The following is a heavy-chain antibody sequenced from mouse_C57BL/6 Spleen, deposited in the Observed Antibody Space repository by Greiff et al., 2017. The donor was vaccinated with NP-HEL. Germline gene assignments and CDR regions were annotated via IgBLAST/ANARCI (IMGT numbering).Heavy chain of an antibody. CDR1: GYAFSSYW. V-gene: IGHV1-80*01. CDR2: IYPGDGDT. Sequence: VQLQQSGAELVKPGASVKISCKASGYAFSSYWMNWVKQRPGKGLVWIGQIYPGDGDTNYNGKFKGKATLTADKSSSTAYMQLSSLTSEDSAVYVCARFYYGLYWYFDVWGTGTTVTVTS. CDR3: ARFYYGLYWYFDV. J-gene: IGHJ1*03. D-gene: IGHD2-1*01.